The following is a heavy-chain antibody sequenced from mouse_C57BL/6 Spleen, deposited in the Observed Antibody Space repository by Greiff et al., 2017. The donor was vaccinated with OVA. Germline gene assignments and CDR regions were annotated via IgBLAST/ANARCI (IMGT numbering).Heavy chain of an antibody. Sequence: VKLMESGAELARPGASVKLSCKASGYTFTSYGISWVKQRTGQGLEWIGEIYPRSGNTYYNEKFKGKATLTADKSSSTAYMELRSLTSEDSAVYFCATTTVVEVDFDVWGTGTTVTVSS. CDR2: IYPRSGNT. J-gene: IGHJ1*03. V-gene: IGHV1-81*01. D-gene: IGHD1-1*01. CDR1: GYTFTSYG. CDR3: ATTTVVEVDFDV.